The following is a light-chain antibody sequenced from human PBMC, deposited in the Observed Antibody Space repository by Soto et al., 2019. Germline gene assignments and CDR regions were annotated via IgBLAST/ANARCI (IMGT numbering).Light chain of an antibody. Sequence: QAVVTQPPSVSGAPGQGVTISCTGTSSNIGAGYDVHWYQQLPGTAPKLLIFGNSNRPSGVPDRFSGSKSGTSASLAITGLQAEDEADYYCQSYDSSLSVVFGGGTKVTVL. CDR1: SSNIGAGYD. V-gene: IGLV1-40*01. J-gene: IGLJ2*01. CDR3: QSYDSSLSVV. CDR2: GNS.